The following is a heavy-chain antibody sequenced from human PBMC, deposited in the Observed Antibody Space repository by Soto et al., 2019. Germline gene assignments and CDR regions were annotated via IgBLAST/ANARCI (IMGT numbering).Heavy chain of an antibody. CDR1: GFSISRSA. D-gene: IGHD1-1*01. CDR3: ARDLQAGDDNVNWFAP. CDR2: IAYDGSNK. Sequence: QVQLVESGGGVVQPGRSLRLSCVASGFSISRSAMHWVRQAPGKGLEWVAVIAYDGSNKWYADSAKGRFTISRDNSKNTLYLDMSSLRAEDTAVYFCARDLQAGDDNVNWFAPWGLGTLVTVSS. J-gene: IGHJ5*02. V-gene: IGHV3-30-3*01.